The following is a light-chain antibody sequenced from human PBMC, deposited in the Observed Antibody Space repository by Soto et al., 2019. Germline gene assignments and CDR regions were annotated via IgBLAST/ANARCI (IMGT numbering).Light chain of an antibody. J-gene: IGKJ1*01. CDR1: QSISTW. Sequence: DIQMTQSPSTLSASVGDRVTITCRASQSISTWLAWYQQKPGKAPNLLIYKASTLESGVPSRFSGSGSGTEFTITINSLQPDDFATYYCQHYYTYSGTFGQGTKVEIK. CDR3: QHYYTYSGT. V-gene: IGKV1-5*03. CDR2: KAS.